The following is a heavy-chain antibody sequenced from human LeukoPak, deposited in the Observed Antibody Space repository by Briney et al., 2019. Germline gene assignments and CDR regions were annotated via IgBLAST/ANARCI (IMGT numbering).Heavy chain of an antibody. D-gene: IGHD3-22*01. CDR2: INPNSGAT. CDR1: GGTFSSYA. CDR3: ASPRISGDSSGYYDTLQY. Sequence: ASVKVSCKASGGTFSSYAISWVREALEQGLEWMGGINPNSGATNYAQKFQGRVTMTRDTSISTAYMELSRLRSDDTAVYYCASPRISGDSSGYYDTLQYWGQGTLVTVSS. V-gene: IGHV1-2*02. J-gene: IGHJ1*01.